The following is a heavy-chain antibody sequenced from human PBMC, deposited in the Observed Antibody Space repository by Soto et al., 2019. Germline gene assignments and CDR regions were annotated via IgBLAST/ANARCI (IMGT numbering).Heavy chain of an antibody. CDR3: TRDASRDSSARGWFDP. Sequence: ILSCAASGFTFGSYWMSWVRQAPGKGLEWVSTISSNSAYIYYTDALRGRFTISRDNAKNSLHLQMNSLRAEDTAVYYCTRDASRDSSARGWFDPWGPGTLVTVSS. CDR1: GFTFGSYW. CDR2: ISSNSAYI. V-gene: IGHV3-21*01. D-gene: IGHD6-13*01. J-gene: IGHJ5*02.